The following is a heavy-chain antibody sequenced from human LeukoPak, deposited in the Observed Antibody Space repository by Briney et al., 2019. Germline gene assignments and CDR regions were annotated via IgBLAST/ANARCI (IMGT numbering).Heavy chain of an antibody. J-gene: IGHJ5*02. V-gene: IGHV4-39*01. Sequence: PSETLSLTCTVSSGSIKFSSYYWSWVRQPPGKGLEWIGSIYYTGSTYYNSSLKSRVTISVDTSKNQFSLKLSSVTAADTAVYYCARPGDFWSSDGNWFDPWGQGTLVTVSS. CDR3: ARPGDFWSSDGNWFDP. CDR2: IYYTGST. CDR1: SGSIKFSSYY. D-gene: IGHD3-3*01.